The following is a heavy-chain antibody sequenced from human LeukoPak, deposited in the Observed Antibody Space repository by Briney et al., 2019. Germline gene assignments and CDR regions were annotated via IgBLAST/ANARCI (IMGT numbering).Heavy chain of an antibody. CDR3: ARDWWYYDSSGLDAFDI. Sequence: GGSLRLSCASSGFTVSSKYMSWVRQAPGKELEWVSVIYSGGSTYYADSVKGRFTISRDNSKNTLYLQMNSLRAEDTAVYYCARDWWYYDSSGLDAFDIWGQGTMVTVSS. J-gene: IGHJ3*02. CDR1: GFTVSSKY. D-gene: IGHD3-22*01. CDR2: IYSGGST. V-gene: IGHV3-66*01.